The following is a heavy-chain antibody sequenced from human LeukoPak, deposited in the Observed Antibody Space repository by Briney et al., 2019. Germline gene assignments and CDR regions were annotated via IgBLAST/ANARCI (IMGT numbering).Heavy chain of an antibody. J-gene: IGHJ4*02. CDR1: GYTFIGYY. CDR3: ASMTTVTTWDLDY. D-gene: IGHD4-17*01. V-gene: IGHV1-2*02. Sequence: GASVKVSCKASGYTFIGYYMHWVRQAPGQGLEWMGWINPNSGGTNYAQKFQGRVTMTRDTSISTAYVDLSRLRSDDTAVYYCASMTTVTTWDLDYWGQGTLVTVSS. CDR2: INPNSGGT.